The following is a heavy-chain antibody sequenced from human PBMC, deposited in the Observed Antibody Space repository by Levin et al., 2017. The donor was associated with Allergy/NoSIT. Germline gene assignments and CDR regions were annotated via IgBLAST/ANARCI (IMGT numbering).Heavy chain of an antibody. D-gene: IGHD6-25*01. J-gene: IGHJ5*02. CDR1: GGSIYNSAYY. V-gene: IGHV4-39*01. Sequence: SETLSLTCSVSGGSIYNSAYYWGWIRQPPGKGLEWIVSMSYSGSTHHNPSLRGLVTMSVDRAKNQVALKLSSLTAADTAMYYCARQGSSGLGDNWFDPWGQGSLVVVSS. CDR2: MSYSGST. CDR3: ARQGSSGLGDNWFDP.